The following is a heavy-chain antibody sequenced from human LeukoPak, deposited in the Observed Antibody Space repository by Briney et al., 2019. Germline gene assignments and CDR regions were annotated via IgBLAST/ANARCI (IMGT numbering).Heavy chain of an antibody. J-gene: IGHJ5*02. CDR3: ARGAVVVPAARFDP. CDR2: INHSGST. Sequence: SETLSLTCTVSGGSISSSSYYWSWIRQPPGKGLEWIGEINHSGSTNYNPSLKSRVTISVDTSKNQFSLKLSSVTAADTAVYYCARGAVVVPAARFDPWGQGTLVTVSS. D-gene: IGHD2-2*01. V-gene: IGHV4-39*07. CDR1: GGSISSSSYY.